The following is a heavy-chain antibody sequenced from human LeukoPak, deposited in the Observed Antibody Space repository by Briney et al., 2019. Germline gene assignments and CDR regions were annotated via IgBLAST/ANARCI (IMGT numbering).Heavy chain of an antibody. Sequence: ASVTVSCKASGYTFTSYPIHWVRQAPGQGLEWMGIINPSGGSKNFAQKFQGRVTMTRDTSTSTVYMELSSLRSEDTAAYYCARLGYCNSTSCQWGQGTLVTVSS. V-gene: IGHV1-46*01. CDR1: GYTFTSYP. CDR2: INPSGGSK. J-gene: IGHJ4*02. CDR3: ARLGYCNSTSCQ. D-gene: IGHD2-2*01.